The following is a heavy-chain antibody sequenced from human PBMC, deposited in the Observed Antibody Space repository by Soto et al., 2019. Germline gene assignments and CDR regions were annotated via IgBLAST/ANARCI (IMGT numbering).Heavy chain of an antibody. CDR1: GFTFTNYA. Sequence: QVQLVESGGGVVQPGRSLRLSCAASGFTFTNYAIHWVRQAPGMGLEWVAVISYDGSHKYYADSVKGRFTISRDNSKNVLYLQMNRLRGEDTAVYYCARKGEPSTWGSGNAVDVWGHGTMVTVSS. CDR3: ARKGEPSTWGSGNAVDV. J-gene: IGHJ3*01. V-gene: IGHV3-30-3*01. D-gene: IGHD2-2*01. CDR2: ISYDGSHK.